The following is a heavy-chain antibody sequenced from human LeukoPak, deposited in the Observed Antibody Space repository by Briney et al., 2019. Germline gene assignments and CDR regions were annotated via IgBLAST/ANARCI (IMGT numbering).Heavy chain of an antibody. CDR3: ARVSKGIAVAGHDY. J-gene: IGHJ4*02. D-gene: IGHD6-19*01. CDR1: GYTFTGYY. Sequence: GASVKVSCKASGYTFTGYYMHWVRQAPGQGLEWMGWINPNSGGTNYAQKFQGRVTMTRDTSISTAYMELSSLRSDDTAVYYCARVSKGIAVAGHDYWGQGTLVTVSS. CDR2: INPNSGGT. V-gene: IGHV1-2*02.